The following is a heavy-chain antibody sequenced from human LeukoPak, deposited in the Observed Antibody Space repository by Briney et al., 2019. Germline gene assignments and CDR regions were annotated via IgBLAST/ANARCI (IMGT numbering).Heavy chain of an antibody. D-gene: IGHD3-22*01. J-gene: IGHJ3*02. V-gene: IGHV3-23*01. Sequence: GGSLRLSCAASGFTFSSYAMSWVRQAPGKGLEWVSAISGSGTITYYADSVKGRFTISRDNSKNTLYLQMNSLRAEDTAVYYCAKNYYDTSVHFDTRGQGTMVTVSS. CDR3: AKNYYDTSVHFDT. CDR1: GFTFSSYA. CDR2: ISGSGTIT.